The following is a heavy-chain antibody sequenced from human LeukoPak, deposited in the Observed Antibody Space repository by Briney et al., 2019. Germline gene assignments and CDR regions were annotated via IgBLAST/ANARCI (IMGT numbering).Heavy chain of an antibody. Sequence: GESLKISCKGSGYSFTNYWIGWVRQLPGKGLEWRGIIYPGDSDTRYSPSFQGQVTISADKSISTAYLQWRSLKASDIAMYYCAKGGVYSTHGDAFDIWGQGTMVTVSS. CDR3: AKGGVYSTHGDAFDI. CDR1: GYSFTNYW. CDR2: IYPGDSDT. D-gene: IGHD6-13*01. J-gene: IGHJ3*02. V-gene: IGHV5-51*01.